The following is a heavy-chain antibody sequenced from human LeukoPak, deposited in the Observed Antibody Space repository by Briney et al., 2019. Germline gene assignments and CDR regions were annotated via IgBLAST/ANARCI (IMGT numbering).Heavy chain of an antibody. CDR1: GFTFSSYG. CDR3: AKGGRITMLRGVQRDHYFDY. Sequence: PGRSLRLSCAASGFTFSSYGMHWVRQAPGKGLEWVAVISYDGSNKYYADSVKGRFTISRDNSKNTLYLQMNSLRVGDTAVYYCAKGGRITMLRGVQRDHYFDYWGQGTLVTVSS. CDR2: ISYDGSNK. J-gene: IGHJ4*02. V-gene: IGHV3-30*18. D-gene: IGHD3-10*01.